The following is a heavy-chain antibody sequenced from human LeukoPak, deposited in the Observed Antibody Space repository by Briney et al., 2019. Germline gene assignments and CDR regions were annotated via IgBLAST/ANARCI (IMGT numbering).Heavy chain of an antibody. V-gene: IGHV3-33*01. CDR2: IWYDGNNK. J-gene: IGHJ4*02. D-gene: IGHD3-22*01. Sequence: PGRSLRLSCAASGFTFSSYGMHWVRQAPGKGLEWVAVIWYDGNNKYYAGSVKGRFTISRDNSKNTLYLQMNSLRAEDTAVYYCASALDYYDSRDIDYWGQGTLVTVSS. CDR3: ASALDYYDSRDIDY. CDR1: GFTFSSYG.